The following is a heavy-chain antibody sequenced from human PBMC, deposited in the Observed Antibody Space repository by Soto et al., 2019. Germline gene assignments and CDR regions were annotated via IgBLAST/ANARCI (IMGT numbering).Heavy chain of an antibody. J-gene: IGHJ4*02. V-gene: IGHV3-30-3*01. CDR3: VRDASDFWSGFYTPQFDY. Sequence: PGGSLRLSCVASGFTFSPYALHWVRQAPGKGLDWVAVISDDGSKRYYADSVKGRFTVARDNSKNTLSLQMNSLRPEDTAVYYCVRDASDFWSGFYTPQFDYWGQGTLVTVSS. CDR2: ISDDGSKR. CDR1: GFTFSPYA. D-gene: IGHD3-3*01.